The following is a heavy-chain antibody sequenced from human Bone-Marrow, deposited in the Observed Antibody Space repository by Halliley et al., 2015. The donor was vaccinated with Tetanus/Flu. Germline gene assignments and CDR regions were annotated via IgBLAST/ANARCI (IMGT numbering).Heavy chain of an antibody. J-gene: IGHJ4*01. D-gene: IGHD3-22*01. CDR3: ARDSGYYAAGY. Sequence: AASGFSFNTFGMNWIRQAPGKGLEWVSYISYTASSIYYADSVKGRFTISRDNAKTSLYLQMNSLRAEDTAVYYCARDSGYYAAGYWGLGSLVTVSS. CDR2: ISYTASSI. V-gene: IGHV3-48*03. CDR1: GFSFNTFG.